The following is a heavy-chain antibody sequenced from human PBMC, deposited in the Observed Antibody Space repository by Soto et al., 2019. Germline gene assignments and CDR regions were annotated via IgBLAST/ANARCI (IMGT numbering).Heavy chain of an antibody. CDR2: IYYSGST. CDR3: ARGAYDYGAKYFDY. V-gene: IGHV4-31*03. Sequence: PSGTLSLPSLFLVASFTGGGSSWAWSRRTPGKGLEWIGYIYYSGSTYYNPSLKSRVTISVDTSKNQFSLKLSSVTAADTAVYYCARGAYDYGAKYFDYWGQGTLVTVSS. J-gene: IGHJ4*02. CDR1: VASFTGGGSS. D-gene: IGHD4-17*01.